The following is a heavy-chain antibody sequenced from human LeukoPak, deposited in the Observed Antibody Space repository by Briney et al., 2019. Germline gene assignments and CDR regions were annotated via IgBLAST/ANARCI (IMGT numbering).Heavy chain of an antibody. Sequence: PGGSLRLSCAAPGFTFSSYAMSWVRQAPGKGLEWVSAISGSGGSTYYADSVKGRFTISRDNSKNTLYLQMNSLRAEDTAVYYCAKAGGYCSSTSCYFPFDYWGQGTLVTVSS. CDR3: AKAGGYCSSTSCYFPFDY. CDR1: GFTFSSYA. J-gene: IGHJ4*02. CDR2: ISGSGGST. V-gene: IGHV3-23*01. D-gene: IGHD2-2*01.